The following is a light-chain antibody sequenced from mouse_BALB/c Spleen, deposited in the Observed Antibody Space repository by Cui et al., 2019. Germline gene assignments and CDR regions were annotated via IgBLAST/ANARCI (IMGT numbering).Light chain of an antibody. CDR3: QQSQSYPRT. J-gene: IGKJ1*01. CDR2: KAS. V-gene: IGKV10-94*01. CDR1: QNINVW. Sequence: DIQMNQSPSSLPASLGDTITITCHASQNINVWLSWYQQKPGNIPKLLIYKASNLHTGVPSRFSGSGSGTGFTLTISSLQPEDIATYYCQQSQSYPRTFGGGTKLEIK.